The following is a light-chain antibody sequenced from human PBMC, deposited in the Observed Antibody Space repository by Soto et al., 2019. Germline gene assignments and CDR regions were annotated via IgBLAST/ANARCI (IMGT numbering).Light chain of an antibody. Sequence: EIVLTQSPGTLSLSPGERATLSCRASRSLSSSYVVWYQQKPGQAPRLLIYAASRRATGIPDRFSGSGAATEYSLTISRLEPEDFGVYYCEQQGTVGQGTKLEIK. V-gene: IGKV3-20*01. J-gene: IGKJ2*01. CDR2: AAS. CDR1: RSLSSSY. CDR3: EQQGT.